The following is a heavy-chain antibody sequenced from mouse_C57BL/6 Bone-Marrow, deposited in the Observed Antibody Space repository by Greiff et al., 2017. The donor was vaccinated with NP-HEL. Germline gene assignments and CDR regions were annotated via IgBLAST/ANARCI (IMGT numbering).Heavy chain of an antibody. D-gene: IGHD1-1*01. CDR2: ISSGGSYT. V-gene: IGHV5-6*01. J-gene: IGHJ2*01. Sequence: EVNVVESGGDLVKPGGSLKLSCAASGFTFSSYGMSWVRQTPDKRLEWVATISSGGSYTYYPDSVKGRFTISRDNAKNTLYLQMSSLKSEDTAMYYCARHYCSNYFDYWGQGTTLTVSA. CDR3: ARHYCSNYFDY. CDR1: GFTFSSYG.